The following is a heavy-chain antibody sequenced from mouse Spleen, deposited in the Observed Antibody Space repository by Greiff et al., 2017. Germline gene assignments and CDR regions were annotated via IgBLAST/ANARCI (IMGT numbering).Heavy chain of an antibody. Sequence: EVQRVESGPGLVKPSQSLSLTCTVTGYSITSDYAWNWIRQFPGNKLEWMGYISYSGSTSYNPSLKSRISITRDTSKNQFFLQLNSVTTEDTATYYCARTTVGYFDVWGAGTTVTVSS. J-gene: IGHJ1*01. CDR2: ISYSGST. CDR1: GYSITSDYA. V-gene: IGHV3-2*02. CDR3: ARTTVGYFDV. D-gene: IGHD1-1*01.